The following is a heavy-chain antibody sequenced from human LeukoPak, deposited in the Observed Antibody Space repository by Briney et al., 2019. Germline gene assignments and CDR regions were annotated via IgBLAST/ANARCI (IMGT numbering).Heavy chain of an antibody. CDR1: GYTLTSYE. J-gene: IGHJ6*03. Sequence: ASVKVSCKASGYTLTSYEINWVRQATGHGLEWMGWMNPNRGNTGYAQKFQGRVTMTRNTSISTAYMELSSLRSEDTAVYYCARDYFGSGRGYYYMDVWFKGTTVTVSS. CDR3: ARDYFGSGRGYYYMDV. V-gene: IGHV1-8*01. CDR2: MNPNRGNT. D-gene: IGHD3-10*01.